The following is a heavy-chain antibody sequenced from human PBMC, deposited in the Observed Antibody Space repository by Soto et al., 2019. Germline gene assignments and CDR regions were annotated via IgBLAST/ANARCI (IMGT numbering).Heavy chain of an antibody. J-gene: IGHJ5*02. CDR3: ARAKGYCCGDCDSDWFDP. CDR1: GATFSSYA. CDR2: IIPIFGTA. V-gene: IGHV1-69*12. Sequence: QVQLVQSGAEVKKPGSSVKVSCKASGATFSSYASSWVRQAPGQGLEWMGGIIPIFGTANYAQKFQGRVTITADESTSTAYKELNRQRSEDTAVYYCARAKGYCCGDCDSDWFDPWGQGTLVTVSS. D-gene: IGHD2-21*02.